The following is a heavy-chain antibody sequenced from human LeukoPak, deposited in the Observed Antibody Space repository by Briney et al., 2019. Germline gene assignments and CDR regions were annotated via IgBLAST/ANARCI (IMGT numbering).Heavy chain of an antibody. J-gene: IGHJ4*01. D-gene: IGHD3-22*01. CDR1: GYTFHSYD. V-gene: IGHV1-8*01. CDR2: MHPNSGNT. CDR3: ARVSFDTSGHKINFDY. Sequence: ASVKVSCKASGYTFHSYDINWVRQATGQGLEWMGWMHPNSGNTGYPQKFQGRDTMTRDTSISTAYMELSSLRSEDTGVYYCARVSFDTSGHKINFDYWGHGTLVTVSS.